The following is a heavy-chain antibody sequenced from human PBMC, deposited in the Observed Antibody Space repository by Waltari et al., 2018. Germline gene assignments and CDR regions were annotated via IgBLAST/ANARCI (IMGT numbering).Heavy chain of an antibody. CDR1: GFTFSSYS. CDR2: IRYDGSNK. CDR3: AKGGEWELLLIH. J-gene: IGHJ4*02. V-gene: IGHV3-30*02. Sequence: QVQLVESGGGVVQPGGSLRLSCAASGFTFSSYSMHWVRQAPGKGLEWVAFIRYDGSNKYYADSVKGRFTISRDNSKNTLYLQMNSLRAEDTAVYYCAKGGEWELLLIHWGQGTLVTVSS. D-gene: IGHD1-26*01.